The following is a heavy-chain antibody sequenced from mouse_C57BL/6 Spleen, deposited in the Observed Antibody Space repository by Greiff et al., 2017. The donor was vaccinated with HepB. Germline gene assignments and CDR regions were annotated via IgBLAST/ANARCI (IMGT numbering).Heavy chain of an antibody. CDR1: GYAFSSYW. V-gene: IGHV1-80*01. Sequence: QVQLKQSGAELVKPGASVKISCKASGYAFSSYWMNWVKQRPGKGLEWIGQIYPGDGDTNYNGKFKGKATLTADKSSSTAYMQLSSLTSEDSAVYFCARWGFPYAMDYWGQGTSVTVSS. J-gene: IGHJ4*01. CDR3: ARWGFPYAMDY. CDR2: IYPGDGDT.